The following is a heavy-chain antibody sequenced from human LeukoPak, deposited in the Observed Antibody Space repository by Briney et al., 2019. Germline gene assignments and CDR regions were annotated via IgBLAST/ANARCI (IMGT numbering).Heavy chain of an antibody. V-gene: IGHV3-23*01. D-gene: IGHD2-21*01. CDR1: GFTFTRYA. CDR2: VIATDAST. Sequence: GGSLRLSCAASGFTFTRYAMAWVRQAPGKGLEWVSSVIATDASTRYADSVRGRFTISRDNAKKSVYLQMNGLKVEDTAVYYCARRGLVLIAEDFWGQGTLVAVSA. J-gene: IGHJ4*02. CDR3: ARRGLVLIAEDF.